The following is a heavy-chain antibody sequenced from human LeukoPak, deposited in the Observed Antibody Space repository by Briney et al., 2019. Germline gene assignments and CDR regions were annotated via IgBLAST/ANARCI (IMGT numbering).Heavy chain of an antibody. D-gene: IGHD4-23*01. CDR3: VREVTNGGNRFDY. Sequence: SETLSLTCTVSGGSISSGSYYWSWIRQPAGKGLEWIGRIYTSGSTNYNPSLKSRVTISVDTSKNQFSLKLSSVTAADTAVYYCVREVTNGGNRFDYWGQGTLVTVSS. CDR1: GGSISSGSYY. J-gene: IGHJ4*02. CDR2: IYTSGST. V-gene: IGHV4-61*02.